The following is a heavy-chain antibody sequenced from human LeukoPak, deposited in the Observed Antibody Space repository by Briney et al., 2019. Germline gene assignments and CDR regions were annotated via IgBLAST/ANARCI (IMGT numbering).Heavy chain of an antibody. J-gene: IGHJ4*02. CDR3: ARELFGSGSCPDG. CDR1: GSTFSYYA. Sequence: GRSLRLSCSASGSTFSYYAIHWVRQAPGKGLEWVALKGRITISRDNSKNTVYLQMNSLRAEDTAVYYCARELFGSGSCPDGWGQGTLVTVSS. V-gene: IGHV3-33*01. D-gene: IGHD3-10*01.